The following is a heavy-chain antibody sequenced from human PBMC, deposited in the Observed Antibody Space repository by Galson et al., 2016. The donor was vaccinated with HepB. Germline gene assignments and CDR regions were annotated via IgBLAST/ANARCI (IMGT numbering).Heavy chain of an antibody. CDR2: ISSSSSTI. V-gene: IGHV3-48*02. D-gene: IGHD4-17*01. CDR1: GFTFGSYS. Sequence: SLRLSCAASGFTFGSYSMNWVRQAPGKGLEWVSYISSSSSTIYYADSVKGRFAISRDNAENSLYLQMNSLRDEDTAVYYCARGSTVTLAFGYWGQGTLVTVSS. J-gene: IGHJ4*02. CDR3: ARGSTVTLAFGY.